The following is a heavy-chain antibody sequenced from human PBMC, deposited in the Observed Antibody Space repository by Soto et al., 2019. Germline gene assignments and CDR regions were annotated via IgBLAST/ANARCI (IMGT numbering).Heavy chain of an antibody. CDR1: GFSFSSYG. D-gene: IGHD6-25*01. Sequence: GGSLRLSCAASGFSFSSYGMHWVRQAPGKGLEWVAVISYDGHTGYTDSVKGRFTVSRDNWKNTLSLQMNSLRAEDTAVYYCARDAADAFDIWGQGTMVTVSS. CDR3: ARDAADAFDI. J-gene: IGHJ3*02. CDR2: ISYDGHT. V-gene: IGHV3-30*03.